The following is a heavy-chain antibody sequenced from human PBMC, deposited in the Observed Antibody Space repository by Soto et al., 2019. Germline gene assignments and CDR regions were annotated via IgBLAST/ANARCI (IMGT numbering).Heavy chain of an antibody. CDR1: GDSVSSDGYF. V-gene: IGHV4-61*08. J-gene: IGHJ4*02. CDR3: ARIVVGVTIDS. CDR2: ISYTGDT. D-gene: IGHD1-26*01. Sequence: QVQLRESGPGLLKPSETLSLTCTVSGDSVSSDGYFWTWVRQPPGKGLEWIAYISYTGDTNYNHSLKSRVTISVETSRNQFSLKVRSVSAADTAMYFCARIVVGVTIDSWGQGTLVTVSS.